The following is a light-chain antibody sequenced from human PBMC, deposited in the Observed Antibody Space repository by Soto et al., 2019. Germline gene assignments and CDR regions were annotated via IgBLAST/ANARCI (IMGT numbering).Light chain of an antibody. V-gene: IGKV3-11*01. J-gene: IGKJ2*01. CDR3: QQRSNWPQYT. CDR2: DAS. Sequence: EIVLTQSPATLSLSPGERATLSCRASQSVSSYLAWYQQKPGQAPRLLIYDASNSATGIPARFSGSGSGTDFTLTISSLEPEDFAVYYCQQRSNWPQYTFGQGNKLEI. CDR1: QSVSSY.